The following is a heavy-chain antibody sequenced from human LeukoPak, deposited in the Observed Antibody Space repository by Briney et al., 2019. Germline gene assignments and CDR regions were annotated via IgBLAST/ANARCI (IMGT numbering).Heavy chain of an antibody. CDR1: GYTFTGYY. CDR3: ARGVGSLWFGELFGY. Sequence: ASVKVSCKASGYTFTGYYMHWVRQAPGQGLEWMGWINPNSGGTNYAQKFQGRVTMTRDTSISTAYMELRSLRSDDTAVYYCARGVGSLWFGELFGYWGQGTLVTVSS. V-gene: IGHV1-2*02. J-gene: IGHJ4*02. CDR2: INPNSGGT. D-gene: IGHD3-10*01.